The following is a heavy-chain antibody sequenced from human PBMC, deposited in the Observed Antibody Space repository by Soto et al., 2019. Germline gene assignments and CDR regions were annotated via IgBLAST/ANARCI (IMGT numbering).Heavy chain of an antibody. D-gene: IGHD2-2*01. CDR1: GFTLGDYA. CDR3: TRDLRYCSSSTCYAPDY. Sequence: GALRLSCTAAGFTLGDYAVSWIRQAPGKGLEWVGFIRSKAYGETTEYAASVKGRFTISRDDSKSIAYLQMNSLKTEDTAVYYCTRDLRYCSSSTCYAPDYWGQGTLVTVSS. J-gene: IGHJ4*02. V-gene: IGHV3-49*03. CDR2: IRSKAYGETT.